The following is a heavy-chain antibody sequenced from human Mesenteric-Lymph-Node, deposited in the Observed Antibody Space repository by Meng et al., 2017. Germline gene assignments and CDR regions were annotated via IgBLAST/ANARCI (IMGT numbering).Heavy chain of an antibody. CDR2: INPNSGGT. V-gene: IGHV1-2*02. D-gene: IGHD1-26*01. Sequence: ASVKVSCKASGYTFTGYYMHWVRQAPGQGLEWMGWINPNSGGTNYAQKFQGRVTMTKDTYISTAYMELSRLRSDDTAVYYCARDGIVGATCDYWGQGTPVTVSS. J-gene: IGHJ4*02. CDR1: GYTFTGYY. CDR3: ARDGIVGATCDY.